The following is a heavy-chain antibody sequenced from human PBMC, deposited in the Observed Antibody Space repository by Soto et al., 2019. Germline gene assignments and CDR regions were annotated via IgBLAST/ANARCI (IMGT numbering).Heavy chain of an antibody. CDR2: IFYSGTT. D-gene: IGHD1-1*01. J-gene: IGHJ4*02. V-gene: IGHV4-31*03. CDR3: ARGVLY. CDR1: GGSISSGGYF. Sequence: QVQLQESGPGLVKPSQTLSLTCTVSGGSISSGGYFWRWIRQPPGKGLEWIGNIFYSGTTYYNPSLKSRVTISVDTSTNQFSLELSSVTAAETAVYFGARGVLYWGQGTLVTVSS.